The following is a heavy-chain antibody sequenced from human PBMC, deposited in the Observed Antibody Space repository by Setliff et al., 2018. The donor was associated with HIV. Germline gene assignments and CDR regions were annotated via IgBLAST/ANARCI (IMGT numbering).Heavy chain of an antibody. J-gene: IGHJ6*02. CDR1: GYTFTSYA. CDR3: ARGYSSSSSYYYGMDV. Sequence: ASVKVSCKASGYTFTSYAMHWVRQAPGQRLEWMGWINAGNGNTKYSQKFQGRVTMTTDTSTSTAYMEVRSLRSDDTAVYYCARGYSSSSSYYYGMDVWGQGTTVTVSS. D-gene: IGHD6-6*01. CDR2: INAGNGNT. V-gene: IGHV1-3*01.